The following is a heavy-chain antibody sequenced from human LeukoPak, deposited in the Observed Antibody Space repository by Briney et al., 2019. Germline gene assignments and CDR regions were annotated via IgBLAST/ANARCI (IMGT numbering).Heavy chain of an antibody. Sequence: SETLSLTCTVSGGSISSRDYYWSWIRQPPGKGLEWIGYNYYSGSSYYNPSLKSRVTISLDTSKNQFSLRLSSVTAADTAVYYCAAISRYSDILTGWGQGTLVTVSS. CDR3: AAISRYSDILTG. CDR1: GGSISSRDYY. D-gene: IGHD3-9*01. V-gene: IGHV4-30-4*01. CDR2: NYYSGSS. J-gene: IGHJ4*02.